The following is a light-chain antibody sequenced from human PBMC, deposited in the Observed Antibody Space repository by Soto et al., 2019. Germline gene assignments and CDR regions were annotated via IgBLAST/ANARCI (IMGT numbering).Light chain of an antibody. J-gene: IGKJ1*01. V-gene: IGKV1-5*01. CDR2: DVS. Sequence: DVHMTQSPSTLSASAGDRVTITYRASQSISTWLAWYHQKPGRAPRLLIYDVSNLESGVPSRFSGSGSGTEFTLTVTIMQPEDFGIYDCQQYDNSRTFGQGTKVDFK. CDR1: QSISTW. CDR3: QQYDNSRT.